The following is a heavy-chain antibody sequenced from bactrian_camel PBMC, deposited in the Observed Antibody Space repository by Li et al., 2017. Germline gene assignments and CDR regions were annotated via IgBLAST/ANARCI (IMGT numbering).Heavy chain of an antibody. V-gene: IGHV3S5*01. J-gene: IGHJ4*01. CDR1: GVTDDSYYSSYY. CDR3: TPSVLAG. Sequence: VQLVESGGGLVQPGGSLRLSCASSGVTDDSYYSSYYIAWVRQAPGKGLEWVSSIPSDGRNTHYADSVEGRFTISRDNAKNTVYLQMNRLKSEDTALYYCTPSVLAGWGQGTQVTVS. CDR2: IPSDGRNT.